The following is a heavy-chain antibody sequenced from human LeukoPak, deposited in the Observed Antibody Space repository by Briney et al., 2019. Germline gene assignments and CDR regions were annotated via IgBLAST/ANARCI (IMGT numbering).Heavy chain of an antibody. CDR1: GFTFCSYW. Sequence: GGSLRLSCAAAGFTFCSYWMLWVRQAPGKGLVWVSRINSDGSSTSYADSVKGRFTISRDNAKNTLYLQMNSLRAEDTAVYYCAVDSIAAAGGPDYWGQGTLVTVSS. CDR3: AVDSIAAAGGPDY. J-gene: IGHJ4*02. D-gene: IGHD6-13*01. CDR2: INSDGSST. V-gene: IGHV3-74*01.